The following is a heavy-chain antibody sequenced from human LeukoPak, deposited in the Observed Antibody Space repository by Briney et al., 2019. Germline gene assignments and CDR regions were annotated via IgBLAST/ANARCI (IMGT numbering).Heavy chain of an antibody. CDR1: GFTFSNHW. CDR2: IRQDGSAK. Sequence: GGSLSLSCAASGFTFSNHWMSWVRQAPGKGLEWVANIRQDGSAKYYGDSVEGRLTISRDNAKNSLYLQMNSLRAEDTAVYYCARIDSRGSTWDYWGQGTLVTVSS. V-gene: IGHV3-7*01. D-gene: IGHD3-22*01. J-gene: IGHJ4*02. CDR3: ARIDSRGSTWDY.